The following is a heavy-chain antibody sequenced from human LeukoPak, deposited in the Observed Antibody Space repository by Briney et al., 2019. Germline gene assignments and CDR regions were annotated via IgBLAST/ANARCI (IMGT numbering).Heavy chain of an antibody. V-gene: IGHV3-53*01. CDR3: ARGEDYGDYFDY. Sequence: GGSLRLSCAASGFTVSSSYKSWVRQAPGKGLEWVSVIYSGGSTYYADSVKGRFTISRDNSKNTLYLQMNSLRAGDTAVYYCARGEDYGDYFDYWGQGTLVTVSS. CDR1: GFTVSSSY. D-gene: IGHD4-17*01. CDR2: IYSGGST. J-gene: IGHJ4*02.